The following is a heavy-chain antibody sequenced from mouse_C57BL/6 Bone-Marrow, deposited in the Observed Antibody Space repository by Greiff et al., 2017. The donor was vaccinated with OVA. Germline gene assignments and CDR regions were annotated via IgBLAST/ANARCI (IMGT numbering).Heavy chain of an antibody. V-gene: IGHV1-55*01. CDR1: GYTFTSYW. CDR2: IYPGSGST. J-gene: IGHJ4*01. D-gene: IGHD4-1*01. CDR3: ARPGGYRGAMDY. Sequence: QVQLQQPGAELVKPGASVKMSCKASGYTFTSYWITWVKQRPGQGLEWIGDIYPGSGSTNYNEKFKSKATLTVDTSSSTAYMQISSLTSEDSAVYYCARPGGYRGAMDYWGQGTSVTVSS.